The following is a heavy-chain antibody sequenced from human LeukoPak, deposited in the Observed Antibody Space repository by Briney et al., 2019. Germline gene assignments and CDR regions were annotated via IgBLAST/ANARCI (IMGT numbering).Heavy chain of an antibody. CDR3: SRDPRNNDY. V-gene: IGHV3-11*01. J-gene: IGHJ4*02. Sequence: GGSLRLSCAASGFTFSDSCMTWIRQAPGKGLELLSYISGSAGGVNYYDSFVDRLIIFTDNAKHSLYLHMDSLKVEDTAVYYCSRDPRNNDYWGQGTLVTVSS. CDR1: GFTFSDSC. CDR2: ISGSAGGV.